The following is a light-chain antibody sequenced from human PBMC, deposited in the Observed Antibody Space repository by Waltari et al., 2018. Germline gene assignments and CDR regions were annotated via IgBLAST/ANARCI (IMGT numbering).Light chain of an antibody. CDR2: GAS. CDR1: QSVSSN. V-gene: IGKV3-15*01. CDR3: QQYNNWLIT. J-gene: IGKJ5*01. Sequence: EIVMTQSPATLSVSPGERATLSCRASQSVSSNLPWYQQEPGQAPRLLIFGASSRATGIPGRFSGSGSGTEFTLTISSLQSEDFAVYYCQQYNNWLITFGQGTRLEIK.